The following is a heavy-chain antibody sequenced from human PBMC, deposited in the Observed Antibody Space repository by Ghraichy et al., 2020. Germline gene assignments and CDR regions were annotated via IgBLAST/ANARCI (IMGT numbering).Heavy chain of an antibody. CDR3: ARDRYYYDSSGYRAAAFDI. J-gene: IGHJ3*02. V-gene: IGHV4-34*01. CDR1: GGSFSGYY. D-gene: IGHD3-22*01. CDR2: INHSGST. Sequence: SQTLSLTCAVYGGSFSGYYWSWIRQPPGKGLEWIGEINHSGSTNYNPSLKSRVTISVDTSKNQFSLKLSSVTAADTAVYYCARDRYYYDSSGYRAAAFDIWGQGTMVTVSS.